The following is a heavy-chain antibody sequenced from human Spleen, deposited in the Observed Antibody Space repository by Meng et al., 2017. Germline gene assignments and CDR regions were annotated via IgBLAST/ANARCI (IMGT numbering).Heavy chain of an antibody. V-gene: IGHV1-69*06. Sequence: SVKVSCKALGGIFSNYVIGWVRQAPGQGLEWMGGINAVFGTTNYAQKFQGRVTITADKSTSTAYMELSSLRSEDTAVYYCARDPGSSWEIDSWGQGTLVTSPQ. CDR1: GGIFSNYV. D-gene: IGHD6-13*01. CDR3: ARDPGSSWEIDS. CDR2: INAVFGTT. J-gene: IGHJ4*02.